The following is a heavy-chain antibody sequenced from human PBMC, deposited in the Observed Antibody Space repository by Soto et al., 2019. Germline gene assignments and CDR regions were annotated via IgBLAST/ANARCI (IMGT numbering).Heavy chain of an antibody. CDR1: GGPFISYA. J-gene: IGHJ6*02. D-gene: IGHD3-10*01. Sequence: SVKVSCKASGGPFISYAIIWVRQAPGQGLEWMGGIIPIFGTANYAQKFQGRVTITADESTSTAYMELSSLRSEDTAVYYCARDRLYGSGSYRYYYGMDVWGQGTTVTVSS. V-gene: IGHV1-69*01. CDR2: IIPIFGTA. CDR3: ARDRLYGSGSYRYYYGMDV.